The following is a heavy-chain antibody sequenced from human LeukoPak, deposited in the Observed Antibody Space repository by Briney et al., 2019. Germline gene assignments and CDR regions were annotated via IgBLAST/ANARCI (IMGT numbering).Heavy chain of an antibody. Sequence: SGGSLRLSCAASGFTFDDYGMSWVRQAPGKGLEWVSGINWNGGVISYADSVKGRFTISRDNAKNSLYLQMNSLRAEDTALYSCVREYSSGYYFDFWGQGTLVTVSS. CDR2: INWNGGVI. CDR3: VREYSSGYYFDF. CDR1: GFTFDDYG. V-gene: IGHV3-20*04. J-gene: IGHJ4*02. D-gene: IGHD3-22*01.